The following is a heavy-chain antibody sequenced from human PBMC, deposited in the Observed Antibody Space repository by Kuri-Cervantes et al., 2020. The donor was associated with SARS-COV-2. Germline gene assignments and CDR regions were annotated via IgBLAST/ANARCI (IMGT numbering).Heavy chain of an antibody. D-gene: IGHD2-15*01. CDR3: AREGLGYCSGGSCYSDEQDAFDI. Sequence: SETLSLTCTVSGGSISSYYWSWIRQPAGKGLEWIGYIYTSGGTNYNPSLKSRVTISVDTPKNQFSLKLSSVTAADTAVYYCAREGLGYCSGGSCYSDEQDAFDIWGQGTMVTVSS. CDR1: GGSISSYY. CDR2: IYTSGGT. J-gene: IGHJ3*02. V-gene: IGHV4-4*07.